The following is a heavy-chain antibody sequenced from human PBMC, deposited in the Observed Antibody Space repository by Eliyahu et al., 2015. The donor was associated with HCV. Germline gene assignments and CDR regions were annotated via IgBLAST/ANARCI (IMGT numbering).Heavy chain of an antibody. Sequence: QLQESGPGLVKPSETLSLTCTVSGVSISSNDHYWGWIRQPPGRGLEWIGSMYHGGTPHYNPSLKSRVVMSVDTSKNHFSLNLTSVTAADTAVYFCASFWLDWAGDEPFFYGGIEHWGRGTLLTVSS. CDR3: ASFWLDWAGDEPFFYGGIEH. CDR1: GVSISSNDHY. V-gene: IGHV4-39*02. D-gene: IGHD3/OR15-3a*01. J-gene: IGHJ1*01. CDR2: MYHGGTP.